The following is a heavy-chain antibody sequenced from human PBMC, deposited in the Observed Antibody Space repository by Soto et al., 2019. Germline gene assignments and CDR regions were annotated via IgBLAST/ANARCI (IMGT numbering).Heavy chain of an antibody. CDR1: SGSISSSNW. Sequence: QVQLPESGPGLVKPSGTLSLTCAVSSGSISSSNWWSWVRQPPGKGLEWIGEIYHSGSTNYNPSLQSRVTISVDKSKNQFSLKLSSVTAADTAVYYCVSFGVVIKSFEYWGQGTLVTVSS. J-gene: IGHJ4*02. CDR3: VSFGVVIKSFEY. D-gene: IGHD3-3*01. V-gene: IGHV4-4*02. CDR2: IYHSGST.